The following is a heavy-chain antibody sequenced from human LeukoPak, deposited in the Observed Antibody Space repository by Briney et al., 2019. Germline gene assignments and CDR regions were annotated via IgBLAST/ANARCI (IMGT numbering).Heavy chain of an antibody. J-gene: IGHJ4*02. CDR2: TRNKADSHTT. D-gene: IGHD5-12*01. CDR3: ARTRGNSGYDGY. V-gene: IGHV3-72*01. Sequence: TGGSLRLSCAASGFIFSDYYMDWVRQAPGKGLEWVARTRNKADSHTTEYAASVKGRFSISRDDSKNSMYLQMNSLKTEDTAVYYCARTRGNSGYDGYWGQGTLVIVSS. CDR1: GFIFSDYY.